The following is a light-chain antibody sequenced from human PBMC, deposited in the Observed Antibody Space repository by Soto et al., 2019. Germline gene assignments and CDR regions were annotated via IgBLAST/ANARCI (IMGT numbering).Light chain of an antibody. J-gene: IGKJ5*01. CDR1: QGISSY. Sequence: AITKTHAPSSFSASAGDRVTITCRASQGISSYLAWYQQKPGKAPKLLIYAASTLQSGVPSRFSGSGSGTEFALTISSLQSEDFAVYYCQQYNNWPPITFGQRTRLEI. CDR2: AAS. V-gene: IGKV1-8*01. CDR3: QQYNNWPPIT.